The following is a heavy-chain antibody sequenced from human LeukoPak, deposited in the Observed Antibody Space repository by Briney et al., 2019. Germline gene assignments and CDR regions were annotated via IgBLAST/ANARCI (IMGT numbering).Heavy chain of an antibody. CDR3: AKEGAASGWPLDP. D-gene: IGHD6-19*01. CDR1: RFTFSIYG. V-gene: IGHV3-30*18. J-gene: IGHJ5*02. Sequence: GGSLRLSCVASRFTFSIYGMHWVRQAPGRGLEGVAIISYNGGSQYYADSVKGRFTISRDNSKSTLYLQMSSLRAEDTAVYYCAKEGAASGWPLDPWGQGTLVTVSS. CDR2: ISYNGGSQ.